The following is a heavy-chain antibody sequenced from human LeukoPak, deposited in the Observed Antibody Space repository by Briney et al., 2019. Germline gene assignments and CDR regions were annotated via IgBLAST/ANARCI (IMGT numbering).Heavy chain of an antibody. D-gene: IGHD3-22*01. CDR3: ARDKSRGYGGDY. CDR1: GFTFSSYG. Sequence: PGRSLRLSCAASGFTFSSYGMHWVRQAPGKGLEWVAVTWDDGSYMYYADSVKGRFTISRDNSKNTLHLQMNSLRADDTAVYYCARDKSRGYGGDYWGQGTLVTVSS. CDR2: TWDDGSYM. V-gene: IGHV3-33*01. J-gene: IGHJ4*02.